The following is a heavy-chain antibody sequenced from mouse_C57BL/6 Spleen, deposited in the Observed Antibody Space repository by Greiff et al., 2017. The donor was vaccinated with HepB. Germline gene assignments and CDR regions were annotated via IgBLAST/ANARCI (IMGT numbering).Heavy chain of an antibody. CDR3: ASGTLVERGYFDV. D-gene: IGHD3-3*01. J-gene: IGHJ1*03. CDR1: GFTFSSYG. V-gene: IGHV5-6*01. Sequence: EVHLVESGGDLVKPGGSLKLSCAASGFTFSSYGMSWVRQTPDKRLEWVATISSGGSYTYYPDSVKGRFTISRDNAKNTLYLQMSSLKSEDTAMYYCASGTLVERGYFDVSFTGTTVTVSS. CDR2: ISSGGSYT.